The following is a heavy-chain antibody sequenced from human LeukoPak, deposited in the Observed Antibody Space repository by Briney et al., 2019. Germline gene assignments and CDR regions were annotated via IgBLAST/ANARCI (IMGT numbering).Heavy chain of an antibody. CDR3: ARDGADFWSGYYTPWYFDY. D-gene: IGHD3-3*01. CDR2: INHSGST. J-gene: IGHJ4*02. Sequence: SETLSLTCAVYGGSFSCYYWSWIRQPPGKRLEWIGEINHSGSTNYNPSLKSRVTISVDTSKNQFSLKLSSVTAADTAVYYCARDGADFWSGYYTPWYFDYWGQGTLVTVSS. CDR1: GGSFSCYY. V-gene: IGHV4-34*01.